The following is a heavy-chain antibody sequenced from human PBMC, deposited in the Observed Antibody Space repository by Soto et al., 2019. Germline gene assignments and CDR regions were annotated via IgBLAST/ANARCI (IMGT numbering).Heavy chain of an antibody. CDR1: GYIFNSYG. J-gene: IGHJ4*02. V-gene: IGHV1-18*01. CDR3: ARDSGSYWDYFDY. Sequence: QVQLVQSGAEVKKPGASVKVSCKGSGYIFNSYGFSWVRQAPGQGLEWMGWINPYSGNTNYAQNLQGRVTMTADTFTTTVYMELRSLRSDDTAVYYCARDSGSYWDYFDYWGQGTLVTVSS. CDR2: INPYSGNT. D-gene: IGHD1-26*01.